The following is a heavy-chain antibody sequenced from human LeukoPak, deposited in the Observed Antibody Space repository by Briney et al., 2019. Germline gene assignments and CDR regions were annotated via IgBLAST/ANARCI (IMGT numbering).Heavy chain of an antibody. Sequence: GGSLRLSCAASGFTFSSYATHWVRQAPGKGLEWVAVISYDGSNKYYADSVKGRFTISRDNSKNTLYLQMNSLRAEDTAVYYCARPRWAAAGTRGVVLDYWGQGTLVTVSS. D-gene: IGHD6-13*01. CDR1: GFTFSSYA. J-gene: IGHJ4*02. CDR2: ISYDGSNK. CDR3: ARPRWAAAGTRGVVLDY. V-gene: IGHV3-30-3*01.